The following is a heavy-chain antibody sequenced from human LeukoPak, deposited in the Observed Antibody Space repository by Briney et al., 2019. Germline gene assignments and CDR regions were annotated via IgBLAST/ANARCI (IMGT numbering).Heavy chain of an antibody. D-gene: IGHD3-9*01. V-gene: IGHV3-30*04. J-gene: IGHJ4*02. CDR2: ISYDGSNK. Sequence: GGSLRLSCAASGFTFSSYAMHWVRQAPGKGLEWVAVISYDGSNKYYADSVKGRFTISRDNSKNALYLQMNSLRAEDTAVYYCAREGLLYDILAGYYFDYWGQGTLVTVSS. CDR3: AREGLLYDILAGYYFDY. CDR1: GFTFSSYA.